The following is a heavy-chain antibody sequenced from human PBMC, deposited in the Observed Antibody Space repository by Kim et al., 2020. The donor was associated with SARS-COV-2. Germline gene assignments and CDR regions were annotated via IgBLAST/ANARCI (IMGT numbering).Heavy chain of an antibody. CDR2: IYYSGST. Sequence: SETLSLTCTVSGGSISSYYWSWIRQPPGKGLEWIGYIYYSGSTNYNPSLKSRVTISVDTSKNQFSLKLSSVIAADTAVYYCARHEAVLLWFGPGAFDIWGQGTMVTVSS. CDR1: GGSISSYY. CDR3: ARHEAVLLWFGPGAFDI. D-gene: IGHD3-10*01. J-gene: IGHJ3*02. V-gene: IGHV4-59*08.